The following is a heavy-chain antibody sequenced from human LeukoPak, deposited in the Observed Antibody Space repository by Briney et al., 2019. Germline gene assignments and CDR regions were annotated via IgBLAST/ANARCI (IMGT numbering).Heavy chain of an antibody. D-gene: IGHD1-26*01. J-gene: IGHJ4*02. CDR1: GFTFSSYP. CDR3: ARDLVGATYYFDY. V-gene: IGHV3-30-3*01. CDR2: ISYDGSNK. Sequence: PGGSLRLSCAASGFTFSSYPMHGVRQAPGKALEWVAVISYDGSNKYYVDSVKSRFTISRDNSKNTLYLQMNSLRAEDTAVYYCARDLVGATYYFDYWGQGTLVTVSS.